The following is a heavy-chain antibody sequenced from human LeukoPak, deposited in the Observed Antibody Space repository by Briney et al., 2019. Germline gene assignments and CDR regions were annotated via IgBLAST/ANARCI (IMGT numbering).Heavy chain of an antibody. D-gene: IGHD2-2*01. J-gene: IGHJ4*02. CDR2: FDPEDGET. CDR3: ATDQYPYY. Sequence: ASVHVSFKVSGYTLPELSMHWLRPAPGKGLEWMGGFDPEDGETIYAQKFQGRVTMTEDTSTDTAYMELSSLRSEDTDVYYCATDQYPYYWGQGTLVTVSS. V-gene: IGHV1-24*01. CDR1: GYTLPELS.